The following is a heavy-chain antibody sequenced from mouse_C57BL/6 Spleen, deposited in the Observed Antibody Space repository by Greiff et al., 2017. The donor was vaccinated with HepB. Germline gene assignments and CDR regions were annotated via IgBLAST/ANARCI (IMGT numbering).Heavy chain of an antibody. CDR2: IHPNSGST. D-gene: IGHD2-1*01. CDR1: GYTFTSYW. Sequence: QVQLQQSGAELVKPGASVKLSCKASGYTFTSYWMHWVKQRPGQGLEWIGMIHPNSGSTNYNEKFKSKATLTVDKSSSTAYMQLSSLTSEDSAVYYCARRGDYGNGFAYWGQGTLVTVSA. CDR3: ARRGDYGNGFAY. V-gene: IGHV1-64*01. J-gene: IGHJ3*01.